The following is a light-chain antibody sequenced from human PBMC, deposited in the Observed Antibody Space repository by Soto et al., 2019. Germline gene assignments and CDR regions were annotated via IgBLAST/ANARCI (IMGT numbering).Light chain of an antibody. CDR1: QSLLHITGETF. V-gene: IGKV2D-29*02. CDR2: EVS. J-gene: IGKJ5*01. CDR3: MQSTQLPPT. Sequence: DVVMTQTPLSLSVAPGQPASISCKSSQSLLHITGETFLFWYLXKPGQSPQVXIYEVSTRVSGVPDRFSVIGSGTDLTLEISRVETDDGGIYDCMQSTQLPPTFGQGTRLEIK.